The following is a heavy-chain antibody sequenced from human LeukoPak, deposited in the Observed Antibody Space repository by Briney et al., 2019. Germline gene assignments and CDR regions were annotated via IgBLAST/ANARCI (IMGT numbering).Heavy chain of an antibody. Sequence: PSETLSLTCTVSGGSISSSSYYWGWIRQPPGKGLEWIGSIYYSGSTYYNPSLKSRVTISVDTSKNQFSLKLSSVTAADTAVYYCARPLYGAAAGTFGNTPTPDGVGFDYWGQGTLVTVSS. CDR2: IYYSGST. CDR1: GGSISSSSYY. CDR3: ARPLYGAAAGTFGNTPTPDGVGFDY. J-gene: IGHJ4*02. V-gene: IGHV4-39*01. D-gene: IGHD6-13*01.